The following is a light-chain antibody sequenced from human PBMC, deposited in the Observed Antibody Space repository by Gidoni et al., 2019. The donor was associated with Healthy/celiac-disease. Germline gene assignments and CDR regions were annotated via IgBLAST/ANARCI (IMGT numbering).Light chain of an antibody. CDR3: QQYGSSPLT. CDR2: GAS. CDR1: QSVSSSY. J-gene: IGKJ3*01. V-gene: IGKV3-20*01. Sequence: EIVLTQSPGTLSLSPGERATLSCRASQSVSSSYLAWYQQKPGQAPRLLIYGASSRATGIPDRFSGSGSGTDFTLTISRLEPEDLAVYYCQQYGSSPLTFGPGTKSGYQT.